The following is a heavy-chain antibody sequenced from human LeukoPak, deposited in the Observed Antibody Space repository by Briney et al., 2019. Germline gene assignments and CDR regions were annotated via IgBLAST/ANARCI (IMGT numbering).Heavy chain of an antibody. D-gene: IGHD3-10*01. Sequence: PGGSLRLSCAASGFTFSSYGMHWVRQAPGKGLEWVAFIRYDGSNKYYADSVKGRFTISRDNSKNTLYLQMNSLRAEDTAVYYCAKDWGVRVYYYYYMDVWGKGTTVTISS. CDR2: IRYDGSNK. CDR3: AKDWGVRVYYYYYMDV. V-gene: IGHV3-30*02. CDR1: GFTFSSYG. J-gene: IGHJ6*03.